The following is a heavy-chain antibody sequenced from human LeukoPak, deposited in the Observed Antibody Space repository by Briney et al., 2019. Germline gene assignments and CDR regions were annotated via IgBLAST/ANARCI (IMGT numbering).Heavy chain of an antibody. CDR1: GGSISSADFY. V-gene: IGHV4-31*11. CDR3: ARGSDFFDY. Sequence: SQTLSLTCAVSGGSISSADFYWSWIRQHPGKGLEWIGFIYYSGSAYYNPSLKSRVSISIDTSKNQFSLTLNSVTAAGTAVYYCARGSDFFDYWGQGTLVTVSS. J-gene: IGHJ4*02. CDR2: IYYSGSA.